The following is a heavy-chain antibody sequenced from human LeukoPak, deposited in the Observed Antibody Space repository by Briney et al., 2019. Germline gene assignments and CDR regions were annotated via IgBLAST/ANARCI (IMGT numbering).Heavy chain of an antibody. D-gene: IGHD3-10*01. CDR2: ISYDGSNK. J-gene: IGHJ6*02. Sequence: PGRSLRLSCAASGFTFSSYAMHWVRQAPGKGLEWVAVISYDGSNKYYADSVKGRFTISRDNSKNTLYLQMNSLRAEDTAVYYCAKAMVRGGTIYYYYGMDVWGQGTTVTVSS. CDR1: GFTFSSYA. CDR3: AKAMVRGGTIYYYYGMDV. V-gene: IGHV3-30-3*01.